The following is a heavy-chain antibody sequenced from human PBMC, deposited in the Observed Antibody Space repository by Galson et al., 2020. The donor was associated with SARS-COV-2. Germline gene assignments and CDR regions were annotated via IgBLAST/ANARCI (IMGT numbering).Heavy chain of an antibody. CDR3: ARDRTYDSSGYLPLGVDGMDV. Sequence: SSGGYYWSWIRQHPGKGLEWIGYIYYSGSTYYNPSLKSRVTISVDTSKNQFSLKLSSVTAADTAVYYCARDRTYDSSGYLPLGVDGMDVWGQGTTVTVSS. CDR2: IYYSGST. J-gene: IGHJ6*02. D-gene: IGHD3-22*01. CDR1: SSGGYY. V-gene: IGHV4-31*02.